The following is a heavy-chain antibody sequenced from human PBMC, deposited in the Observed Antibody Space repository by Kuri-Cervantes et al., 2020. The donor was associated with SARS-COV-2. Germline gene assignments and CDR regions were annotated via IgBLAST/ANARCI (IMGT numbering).Heavy chain of an antibody. V-gene: IGHV4-30-2*01. CDR3: ARGRGIAAAGTGSPAPGYFDL. Sequence: SETLSLTCTVSGGSISSGGYYWSWIRQPPGKGLEWIGEINHSGSTNYNPSLKSRVTISVDTSRNQFSLKLSSVTAADTAVYYCARGRGIAAAGTGSPAPGYFDLWGRGTLVTVSS. J-gene: IGHJ2*01. CDR1: GGSISSGGYY. CDR2: INHSGST. D-gene: IGHD6-13*01.